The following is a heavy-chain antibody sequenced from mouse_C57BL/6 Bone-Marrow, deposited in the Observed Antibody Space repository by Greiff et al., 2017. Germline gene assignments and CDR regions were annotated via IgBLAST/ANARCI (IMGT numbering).Heavy chain of an antibody. CDR1: GYTFTSYW. CDR3: ARGLMWLLWYFDV. J-gene: IGHJ1*03. V-gene: IGHV1-55*01. Sequence: VQLQQPGAELVKPGASVKMSCKASGYTFTSYWITWVKQRPGQGLEWIGDLYPGSGSTNYNEKFKSKATLTVDTSSSTAYMQLSSLTSEDSAVYYCARGLMWLLWYFDVWGTGTTVTVSS. CDR2: LYPGSGST. D-gene: IGHD2-3*01.